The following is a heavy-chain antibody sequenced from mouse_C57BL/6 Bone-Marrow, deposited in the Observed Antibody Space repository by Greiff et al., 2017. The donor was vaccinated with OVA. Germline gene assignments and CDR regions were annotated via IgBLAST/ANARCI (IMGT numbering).Heavy chain of an antibody. J-gene: IGHJ3*01. Sequence: VQLQQSGAELARPGASVKLSCKASGYTFTSYGISWVKQSTGQGLEWIGEIYPRSGNTYYNEKFKGKATLTSDKSSSTAYMELRSLTSEDSAVYFCAREGQLRLRGAYWGQGTLVTVSA. CDR2: IYPRSGNT. CDR1: GYTFTSYG. V-gene: IGHV1-81*01. CDR3: AREGQLRLRGAY. D-gene: IGHD3-2*02.